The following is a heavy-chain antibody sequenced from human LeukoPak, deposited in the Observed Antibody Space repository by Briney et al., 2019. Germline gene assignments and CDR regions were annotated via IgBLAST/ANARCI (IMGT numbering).Heavy chain of an antibody. V-gene: IGHV3-23*01. CDR3: AKVGGGSSTSCYSPAAY. CDR1: GFTFSSYA. J-gene: IGHJ4*02. CDR2: ISGSGDSA. Sequence: GGSLRLSCAASGFTFSSYAMSWVRQAPGKGLEWVSAISGSGDSAYYADSVKGRFTISRDNSKNTLSLQMNSLRAEDTAVYYCAKVGGGSSTSCYSPAAYWGQGTLVTVSS. D-gene: IGHD2-2*01.